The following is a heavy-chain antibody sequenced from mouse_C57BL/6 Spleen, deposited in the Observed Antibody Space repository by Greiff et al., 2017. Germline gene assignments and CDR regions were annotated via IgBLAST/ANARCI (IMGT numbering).Heavy chain of an antibody. CDR1: GFTFSDYG. CDR3: ARQHYAMDY. V-gene: IGHV5-17*01. J-gene: IGHJ4*01. CDR2: ISSGSSTI. Sequence: EVQLVESGGGLVKPGGSLKLSCAASGFTFSDYGMHWVRQAPEKGLVWVAYISSGSSTIYYADTVTGRFTISRDNAKNTLFLQMTSLRSEDTAMYYCARQHYAMDYWGQGPSGTVYS.